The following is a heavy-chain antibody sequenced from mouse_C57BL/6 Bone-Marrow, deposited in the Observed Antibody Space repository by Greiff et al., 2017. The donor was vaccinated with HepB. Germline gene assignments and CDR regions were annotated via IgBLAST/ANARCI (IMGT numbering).Heavy chain of an antibody. V-gene: IGHV5-9-1*02. CDR2: ISSGGDYI. CDR1: GFTFSSYA. D-gene: IGHD1-1*01. Sequence: EVQLVESGEGLVKPGGSLKLSCAASGFTFSSYAMSWVRQTPEKRLEWVAYISSGGDYIYYADTVKGRFTISRDNARNTLYLQMSSLKSEDTAMYYCTRAPFITTVVAPYAMDYWGQGTSVTVSS. CDR3: TRAPFITTVVAPYAMDY. J-gene: IGHJ4*01.